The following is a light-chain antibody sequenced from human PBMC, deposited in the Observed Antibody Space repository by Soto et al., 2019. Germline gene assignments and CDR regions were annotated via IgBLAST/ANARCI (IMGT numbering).Light chain of an antibody. V-gene: IGKV1-39*01. CDR3: QQSYSTLMVT. CDR2: AAS. Sequence: DIQMTQSPSSLSASVGDRVTITCRASQSISSYLNWYQQKPGKAPKLLIYAASSLQSGVPSRFSGSGSGTEFTLTISSLQPEDFATYYCQQSYSTLMVTFGPGTKVDIK. CDR1: QSISSY. J-gene: IGKJ3*01.